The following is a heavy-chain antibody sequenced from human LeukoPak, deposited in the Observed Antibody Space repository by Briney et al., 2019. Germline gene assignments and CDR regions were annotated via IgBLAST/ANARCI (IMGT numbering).Heavy chain of an antibody. V-gene: IGHV1-46*01. CDR1: GYTFTSYY. D-gene: IGHD1-14*01. CDR2: INPSGIST. CDR3: ARVRRVFKRNLGRSTEYYSYYNMDV. Sequence: ASVKVSCKASGYTFTSYYMHWVRQAPGQGLEWMGIINPSGISTTYAQKFQGRVTMTTDTSTTTAYMELRSLRSDDTAVYYCARVRRVFKRNLGRSTEYYSYYNMDVWGKGTTVTVSS. J-gene: IGHJ6*03.